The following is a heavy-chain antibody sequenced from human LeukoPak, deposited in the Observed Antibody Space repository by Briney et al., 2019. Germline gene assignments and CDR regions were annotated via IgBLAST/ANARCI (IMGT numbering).Heavy chain of an antibody. CDR3: ARDLPYSGSPQRFDP. Sequence: ASVKVSCKASGYTFRSYGINWVRQAPGQGLEWMGWISAYNDNTHFAQKLQGRVTMTTDTSTSTAYMELRSLRSDDTAVYYCARDLPYSGSPQRFDPWGQGTLVTVSS. D-gene: IGHD1-26*01. J-gene: IGHJ5*02. CDR2: ISAYNDNT. V-gene: IGHV1-18*01. CDR1: GYTFRSYG.